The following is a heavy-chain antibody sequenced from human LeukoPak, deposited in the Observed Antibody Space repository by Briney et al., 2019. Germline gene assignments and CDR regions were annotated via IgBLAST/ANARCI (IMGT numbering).Heavy chain of an antibody. CDR1: GFTFSTYG. J-gene: IGHJ4*02. CDR3: AKLREWELPDLFDY. CDR2: ISGSGGSR. V-gene: IGHV3-23*01. D-gene: IGHD1-26*01. Sequence: GGSLSLSCAASGFTFSTYGMSWVRQAPGKGLEWVSGISGSGGSRFYTDPVKGRFTISRDNSKNTLYLQMNSLRAEDTAVYYCAKLREWELPDLFDYWGQGTLVTVSS.